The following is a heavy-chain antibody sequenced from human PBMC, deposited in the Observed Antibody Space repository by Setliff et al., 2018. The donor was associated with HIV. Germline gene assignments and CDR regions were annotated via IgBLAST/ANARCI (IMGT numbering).Heavy chain of an antibody. CDR3: ARVSCSSWYSIPRYYYYSMDV. D-gene: IGHD6-13*01. J-gene: IGHJ6*03. CDR2: IYHSGST. Sequence: ETLSLTCSVSGYVISSGYYWGWIRQPPGKGLEWIGSIYHSGSTYYNPSLKSRVTTSVDTSKNQFSLGLRSVTAADTAVYYCARVSCSSWYSIPRYYYYSMDVWGNGTTVTVSS. CDR1: GYVISSGYY. V-gene: IGHV4-38-2*02.